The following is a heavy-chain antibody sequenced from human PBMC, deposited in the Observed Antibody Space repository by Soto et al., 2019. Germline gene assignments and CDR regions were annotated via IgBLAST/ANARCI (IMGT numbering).Heavy chain of an antibody. CDR2: IFYSGST. D-gene: IGHD2-21*02. CDR1: GDSITSDDYY. Sequence: QVQLQESGPGLVKPSQSLSLTCTVSGDSITSDDYYWSWIRQPPGRGLEWIGYIFYSGSTHYNPSLKSRFIISLDTSKKQVSLKLSSVTAADTAVYYCASANCGGDCSYRHDRYYFESWGQGTLVTVSS. V-gene: IGHV4-30-4*01. CDR3: ASANCGGDCSYRHDRYYFES. J-gene: IGHJ4*02.